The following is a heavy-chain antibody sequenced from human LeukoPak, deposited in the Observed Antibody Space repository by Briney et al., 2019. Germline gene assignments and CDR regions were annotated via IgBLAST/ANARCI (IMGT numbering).Heavy chain of an antibody. V-gene: IGHV4-4*07. CDR3: ARDLVVVVPAAMQYYYYGMDV. CDR2: SGSI. Sequence: SETLSLTCTISGVSISSYYWSWIRQPAGKGLEWIGRSGSINYNPSLKSRVTMSVDTSKNQFSLKLSSVTAADTAVYYCARDLVVVVPAAMQYYYYGMDVWGQGTTVTVSS. CDR1: GVSISSYY. D-gene: IGHD2-2*01. J-gene: IGHJ6*02.